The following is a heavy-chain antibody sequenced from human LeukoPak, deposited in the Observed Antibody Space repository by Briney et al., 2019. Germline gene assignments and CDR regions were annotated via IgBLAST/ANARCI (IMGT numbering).Heavy chain of an antibody. J-gene: IGHJ2*01. CDR3: ARGGLDPKGWYFDV. Sequence: ASSVKVSCKASGGTFSSYAISWVRQAPGQGLEWMGGIIPIFGTANYAQKFQGRVTITTDESTSTAYMELSSLRSEDTAVYYCARGGLDPKGWYFDVWRRGTLVTVSS. V-gene: IGHV1-69*05. D-gene: IGHD3/OR15-3a*01. CDR1: GGTFSSYA. CDR2: IIPIFGTA.